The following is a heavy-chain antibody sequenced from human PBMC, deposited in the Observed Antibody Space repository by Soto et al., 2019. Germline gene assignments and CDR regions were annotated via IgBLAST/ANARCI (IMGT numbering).Heavy chain of an antibody. J-gene: IGHJ6*02. CDR1: GFTFSSYG. CDR2: IWYDGSNK. Sequence: QVQLVESGGGVVQPGRSLRLSCAASGFTFSSYGMHWVRQAPGKGLEWVAVIWYDGSNKYYEDSVKGRFTISRDNSKNPLYLQMNSLRAEDTAVYYCARRRDYYYYGMDVWGQGTTVTVSS. V-gene: IGHV3-33*01. CDR3: ARRRDYYYYGMDV.